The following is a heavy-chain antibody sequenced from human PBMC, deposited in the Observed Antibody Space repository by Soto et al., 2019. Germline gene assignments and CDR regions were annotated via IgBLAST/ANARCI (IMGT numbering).Heavy chain of an antibody. D-gene: IGHD3-10*01. Sequence: QVQLVQSGAEVKKPGASVKVSCKASGYTFTSYAMHWVRQAPGQRLEWMGWINAGNGNTKYSQKFQGRVTITRDTSASTAYMELSSLRSEDTAVYYCARGMRGGSGSYYNPYYYYYGMDVWGQGTTVTVSS. V-gene: IGHV1-3*01. CDR1: GYTFTSYA. CDR3: ARGMRGGSGSYYNPYYYYYGMDV. CDR2: INAGNGNT. J-gene: IGHJ6*02.